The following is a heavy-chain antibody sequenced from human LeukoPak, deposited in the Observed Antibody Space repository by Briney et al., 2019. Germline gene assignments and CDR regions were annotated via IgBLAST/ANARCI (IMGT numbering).Heavy chain of an antibody. CDR1: GGSIGRDGYY. CDR2: IFSDTEYT. Sequence: SETLSLTCTVSGGSIGRDGYYWGWIRQSAEKGLEYIGRIFSDTEYTSYNPSLSGRVTISQDLSKNQFSLRLTSVTAADTAVYYCASSSWLRDANFDSWGQGTLVTVSS. D-gene: IGHD6-13*01. J-gene: IGHJ4*02. V-gene: IGHV4-61*02. CDR3: ASSSWLRDANFDS.